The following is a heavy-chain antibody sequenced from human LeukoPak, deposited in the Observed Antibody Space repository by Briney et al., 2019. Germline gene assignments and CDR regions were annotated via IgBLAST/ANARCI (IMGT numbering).Heavy chain of an antibody. J-gene: IGHJ4*02. CDR3: AKGRDGYNYPNYFDY. Sequence: PGGSLRLSCAASGFTFSSYAMSWVRQAPGKGLEWVSAISGSGGSTYYADSVKGRFTISRDNSKNTLYLQMNSLRAEDTAVYYCAKGRDGYNYPNYFDYWGQGTLVTVSS. D-gene: IGHD5-24*01. CDR2: ISGSGGST. V-gene: IGHV3-23*01. CDR1: GFTFSSYA.